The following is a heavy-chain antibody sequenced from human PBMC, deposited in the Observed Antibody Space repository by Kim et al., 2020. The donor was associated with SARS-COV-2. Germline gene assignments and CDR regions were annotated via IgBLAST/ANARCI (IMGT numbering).Heavy chain of an antibody. V-gene: IGHV3-21*01. Sequence: AESVRGRSTPARDNAKNSLYLQMNSLGAEATAVYYCARVRYDGGTHGMDVWGQGTTVTVSS. J-gene: IGHJ6*02. D-gene: IGHD3-16*01. CDR3: ARVRYDGGTHGMDV.